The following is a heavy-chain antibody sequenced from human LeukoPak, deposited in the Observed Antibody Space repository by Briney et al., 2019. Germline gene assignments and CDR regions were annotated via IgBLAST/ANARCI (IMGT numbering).Heavy chain of an antibody. D-gene: IGHD6-19*01. Sequence: SETLSLTCTVSSGSISSYYWSWIRQPPGKGLEWIWYIYFNGGTHYIPSLKSRVTISVDTSKNEFTLKQSSVTAADTAVYYCARVPSSGWYTRRYYYYDMDVWGKGTTVTVSS. V-gene: IGHV4-59*01. CDR1: SGSISSYY. CDR2: IYFNGGT. CDR3: ARVPSSGWYTRRYYYYDMDV. J-gene: IGHJ6*03.